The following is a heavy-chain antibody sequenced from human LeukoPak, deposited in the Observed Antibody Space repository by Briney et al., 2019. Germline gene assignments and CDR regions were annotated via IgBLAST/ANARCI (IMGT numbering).Heavy chain of an antibody. CDR2: IDPSDSYT. CDR3: ARHDSGSYSVFDS. J-gene: IGHJ4*02. Sequence: GESLKISCKGSGYSLTSYWIGWVRQMPGKGLEWMGLIDPSDSYTNYSPSFQGHVTISADKSITTAYLQWSSLKASDTAIYYCARHDSGSYSVFDSWGQGTLVTVSS. D-gene: IGHD1-26*01. V-gene: IGHV5-10-1*01. CDR1: GYSLTSYW.